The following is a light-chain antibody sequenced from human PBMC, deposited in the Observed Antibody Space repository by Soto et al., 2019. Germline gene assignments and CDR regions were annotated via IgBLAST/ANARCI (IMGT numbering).Light chain of an antibody. CDR2: AAS. CDR1: QTISNY. V-gene: IGKV1-39*01. Sequence: DIQMTQSPSSLSASVGDRVLISCRPSQTISNYLNWYQQKAGKAPKLLIYAASTLHTGVPSRFSGIGSGTEFTLSVSSLQPEDFATYYCQQSFITPRTFGQGTKVEMK. CDR3: QQSFITPRT. J-gene: IGKJ1*01.